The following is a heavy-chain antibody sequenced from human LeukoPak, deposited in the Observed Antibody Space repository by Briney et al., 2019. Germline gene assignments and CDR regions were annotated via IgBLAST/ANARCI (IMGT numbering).Heavy chain of an antibody. Sequence: SETLSLTCTVSGGSISSYYWIWIRQPPGKGLEWIGYIYFSGSTSYSPSLKSRVTISVDTAKNQFSLKLSSVTAADTAVYYCARHDSSGYYFDYWGQGTLVTVSS. CDR3: ARHDSSGYYFDY. D-gene: IGHD3-22*01. CDR1: GGSISSYY. V-gene: IGHV4-59*01. J-gene: IGHJ4*02. CDR2: IYFSGST.